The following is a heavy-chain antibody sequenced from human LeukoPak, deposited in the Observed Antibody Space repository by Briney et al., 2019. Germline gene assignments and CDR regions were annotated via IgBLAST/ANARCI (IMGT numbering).Heavy chain of an antibody. V-gene: IGHV4-59*08. CDR3: ARTDTRYYYYMDV. D-gene: IGHD5-18*01. CDR1: GGSISSYY. Sequence: SETLSLTCTISGGSISSYYWSWIQQPPGKGLEWIGYIYYTGSTNHNPSLKSRVTISVDTSKNQFSLKLSSVTAADTAVYYCARTDTRYYYYMDVWGKGTTVTISS. CDR2: IYYTGST. J-gene: IGHJ6*03.